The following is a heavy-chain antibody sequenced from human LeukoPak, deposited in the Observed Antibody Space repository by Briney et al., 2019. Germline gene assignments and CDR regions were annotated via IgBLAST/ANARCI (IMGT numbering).Heavy chain of an antibody. CDR3: ARGPWGSGSGSYYPDY. CDR1: GGSISSYY. D-gene: IGHD3-10*01. V-gene: IGHV4-59*01. CDR2: IYYSGST. Sequence: NPSETLSLTCTVSGGSISSYYWSWIRQPPGKGLEWIGYIYYSGSTNYNPSLKSRVTISVDTSKNQFSLKLSSVTAADTAVYYCARGPWGSGSGSYYPDYWGQGTLVTVSS. J-gene: IGHJ4*02.